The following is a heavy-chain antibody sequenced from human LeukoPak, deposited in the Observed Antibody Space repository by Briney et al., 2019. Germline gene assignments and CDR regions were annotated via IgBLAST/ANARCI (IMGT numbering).Heavy chain of an antibody. J-gene: IGHJ6*02. D-gene: IGHD2-2*03. Sequence: QAGGSLRLSCAASGFTFSSYSMTWVRQAPGKGLEWVSYISSSSSTIYYADSVKGRFTISRDNAKNSLYLQMNSLRDEDTAVYYCARDPEWIKTGLMDVWGQGTTVTVSS. CDR3: ARDPEWIKTGLMDV. CDR2: ISSSSSTI. CDR1: GFTFSSYS. V-gene: IGHV3-48*02.